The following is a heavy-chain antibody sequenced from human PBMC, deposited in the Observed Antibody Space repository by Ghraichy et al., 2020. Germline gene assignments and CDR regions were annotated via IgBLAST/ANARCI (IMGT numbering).Heavy chain of an antibody. V-gene: IGHV4-4*02. D-gene: IGHD3-10*01. Sequence: SETLSLTCTVSGGSIISNHRWSWFRHPPGKGLEWIAEFHHSSNINYNPSLKSRVTISVDISKNQFSLHLSSMTAADTTVYYCAWTSYFGSAFDPWGQGTLIPVSS. CDR2: FHHSSNI. J-gene: IGHJ5*02. CDR1: GGSIISNHR. CDR3: AWTSYFGSAFDP.